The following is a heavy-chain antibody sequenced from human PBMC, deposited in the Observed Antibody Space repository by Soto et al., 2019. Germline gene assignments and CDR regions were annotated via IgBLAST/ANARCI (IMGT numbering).Heavy chain of an antibody. J-gene: IGHJ6*02. V-gene: IGHV3-21*01. CDR3: AKDEGSDYGGNSKEDFYYGMDV. CDR1: GFTFSTST. D-gene: IGHD4-17*01. CDR2: ISSNSRHT. Sequence: EEQLVESGGGLVKPGGSLRLSCAASGFTFSTSTMNWVRQAPGKGLEWVSSISSNSRHTYNADSVRGRFTISRDNAKNPLYLQMDSLSAEYTAVYYCAKDEGSDYGGNSKEDFYYGMDVWGQGTTVTVSS.